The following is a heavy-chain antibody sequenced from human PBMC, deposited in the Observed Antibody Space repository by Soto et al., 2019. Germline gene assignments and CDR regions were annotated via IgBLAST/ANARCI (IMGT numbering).Heavy chain of an antibody. CDR1: GGSISSGGYY. CDR2: IYYSGST. J-gene: IGHJ6*02. Sequence: SETLSLTCTVSGGSISSGGYYWSWIRQHPGKGLEWIGYIYYSGSTYYNPSLKSRVTISVDTSKNQFSLKLSSVTAADTAVYYWARGLLGIRGVVVGMDVLGQGTKVTVFS. CDR3: ARGLLGIRGVVVGMDV. V-gene: IGHV4-31*03. D-gene: IGHD3-10*01.